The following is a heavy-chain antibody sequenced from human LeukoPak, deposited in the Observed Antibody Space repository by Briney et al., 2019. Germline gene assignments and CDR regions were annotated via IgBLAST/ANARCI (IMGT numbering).Heavy chain of an antibody. Sequence: SETLSLTCTVSGGSISSYYWSWIRQPPGKGLEWIGYIYYSGSTNYNPSLTSRVTISVDTSKNQFSLKLSSVTAADTAVYYCARAYPRYYGSGSLYWFDPWGQGTLVTVSS. J-gene: IGHJ5*02. V-gene: IGHV4-59*01. D-gene: IGHD3-10*01. CDR3: ARAYPRYYGSGSLYWFDP. CDR1: GGSISSYY. CDR2: IYYSGST.